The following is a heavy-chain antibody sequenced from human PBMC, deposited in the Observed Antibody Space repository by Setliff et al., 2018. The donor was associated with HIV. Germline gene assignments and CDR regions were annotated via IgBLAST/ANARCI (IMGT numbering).Heavy chain of an antibody. CDR3: ATGGLVGSGYYYGGFHH. J-gene: IGHJ1*01. Sequence: SETLSLTCTVSGDSVSTYSWSWIRQPAGKGLEWLGRIYTTGTSNSNPSLKTRVTMSVDTSKDQLSLKPNSVTAAATAVYYCATGGLVGSGYYYGGFHHWGQGTLVTVSS. V-gene: IGHV4-4*07. D-gene: IGHD3-22*01. CDR1: GDSVSTYS. CDR2: IYTTGTS.